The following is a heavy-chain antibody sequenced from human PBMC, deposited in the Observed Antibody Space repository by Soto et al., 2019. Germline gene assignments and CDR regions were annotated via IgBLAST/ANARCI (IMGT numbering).Heavy chain of an antibody. CDR1: GFPFNSHS. D-gene: IGHD1-26*01. J-gene: IGHJ4*02. CDR2: ISGSSDYI. CDR3: ARGRIILVGASLRTLDY. Sequence: EVQLVESGGGLVKPGGSLRLACAASGFPFNSHSMFWVRQAPGKGLEWVSSISGSSDYIFYADSVKGRFTIFRDNAKKSLFVQLNSLRAEDTAMYYCARGRIILVGASLRTLDYWGQRTMVTVSS. V-gene: IGHV3-21*01.